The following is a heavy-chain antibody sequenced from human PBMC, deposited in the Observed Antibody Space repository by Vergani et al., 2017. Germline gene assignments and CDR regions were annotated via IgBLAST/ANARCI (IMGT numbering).Heavy chain of an antibody. CDR2: IWYDGSNN. D-gene: IGHD6-19*01. J-gene: IGHJ4*02. Sequence: QVQLVESGGGVVQPGRSLRLSCAASGFTFSSYGMPWVRQAPGKGLEGVAVIWYDGSNNYYADSVKGRFTISRDNSKNTLYLQMNSLRAEDTAVYYCARERYSSGWYDFDYWGQGTLVTVSS. V-gene: IGHV3-33*01. CDR3: ARERYSSGWYDFDY. CDR1: GFTFSSYG.